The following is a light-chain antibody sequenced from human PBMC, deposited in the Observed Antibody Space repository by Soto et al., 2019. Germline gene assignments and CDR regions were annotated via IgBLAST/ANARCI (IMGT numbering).Light chain of an antibody. J-gene: IGLJ3*02. CDR2: EVR. V-gene: IGLV2-14*01. Sequence: QSVLTQPASVSGSAGQSITISCSGTMRDVGAYNLVSWYQQHPGTAPKLIIYEVRNRPSGISSRFSGSRSGNTASLTISGLQAEGEGHYYCSAYTARSTLVFGGGTKLTVL. CDR3: SAYTARSTLV. CDR1: MRDVGAYNL.